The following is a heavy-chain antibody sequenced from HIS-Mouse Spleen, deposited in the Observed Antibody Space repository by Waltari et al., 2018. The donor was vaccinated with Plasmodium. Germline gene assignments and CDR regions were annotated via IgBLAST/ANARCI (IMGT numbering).Heavy chain of an antibody. D-gene: IGHD3-3*01. CDR1: GGSFSRYY. V-gene: IGHV4-34*01. CDR2: INHSGST. J-gene: IGHJ2*01. Sequence: QVQLQQWGAGLLTPSETMSLTCAVYGGSFSRYYWSLIRQPPGKGLEWIGEINHSGSTNYNPSLKSRVTISVDTSKNQFSLKLSSVTAADTAVYYCARVTSSGVYWYFDLWGRGTLVTVSS. CDR3: ARVTSSGVYWYFDL.